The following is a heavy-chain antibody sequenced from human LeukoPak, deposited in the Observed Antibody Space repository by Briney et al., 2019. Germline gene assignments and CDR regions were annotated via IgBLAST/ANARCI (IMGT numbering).Heavy chain of an antibody. D-gene: IGHD3-9*01. V-gene: IGHV4-34*01. CDR2: INHSGST. CDR1: GGSFSGYY. CDR3: ARSGTYYDILTGYYSGRGGYYMDV. Sequence: SETLSLTCAVYGGSFSGYYWSWIRHPPGKGLEWIGEINHSGSTNYNPSPKSRATISVDTSKNQFSLKVSSVTAADTAVYYCARSGTYYDILTGYYSGRGGYYMDVWGKGTTVTAS. J-gene: IGHJ6*03.